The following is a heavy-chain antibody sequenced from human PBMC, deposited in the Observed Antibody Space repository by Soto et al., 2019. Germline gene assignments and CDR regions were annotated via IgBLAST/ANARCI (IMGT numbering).Heavy chain of an antibody. J-gene: IGHJ4*02. CDR3: ARDHADSSGYYYVDYFDY. Sequence: ASVKVSCKASGYTFTSYYMHWVRQAPGQGLEWMGIINPSGGSTSYAQKFQGRVTMTRDTSTSTVYMELSSLRSEDTAVYYCARDHADSSGYYYVDYFDYWGQGNLVTVSS. D-gene: IGHD3-22*01. CDR2: INPSGGST. CDR1: GYTFTSYY. V-gene: IGHV1-46*01.